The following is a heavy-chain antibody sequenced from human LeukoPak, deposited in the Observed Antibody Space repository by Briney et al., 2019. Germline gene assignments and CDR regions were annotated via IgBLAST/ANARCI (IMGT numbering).Heavy chain of an antibody. Sequence: PSETLSLTCTVSGGSISSYYWSWIRQPPGKGLEGIGYIYTSGSTNYNPSLKSRVTISVDTSKNQFSLKLSSVTAADTAVYYCARQGYSSSHAFDYWGQGTLVTVSS. J-gene: IGHJ4*02. D-gene: IGHD6-6*01. CDR2: IYTSGST. CDR3: ARQGYSSSHAFDY. CDR1: GGSISSYY. V-gene: IGHV4-4*09.